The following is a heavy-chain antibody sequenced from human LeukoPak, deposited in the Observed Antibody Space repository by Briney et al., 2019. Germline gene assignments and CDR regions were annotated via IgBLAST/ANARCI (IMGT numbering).Heavy chain of an antibody. D-gene: IGHD6-25*01. J-gene: IGHJ4*02. CDR1: GFTFSSYW. CDR3: ARERTPGSGYGVDY. V-gene: IGHV3-7*01. CDR2: INLDGSEK. Sequence: GGSLRLSCAASGFTFSSYWMSWVRQAPGKGLEWVANINLDGSEKYYVDSVKGRFTISRDNAKNSLYLQMNSLRAEDTAVYYCARERTPGSGYGVDYWGQGTVVTVSS.